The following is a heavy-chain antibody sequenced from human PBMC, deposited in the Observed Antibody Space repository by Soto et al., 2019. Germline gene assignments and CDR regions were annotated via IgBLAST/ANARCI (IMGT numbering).Heavy chain of an antibody. CDR3: ARGGVGDVRTGYHYCLDG. Sequence: SETLSLTCTVSGASISSVDYYWSLIRQPPGKGLEWIGYIYYSGSTYYHPSLQSRVTISIDASKNQFSLKLRSVTAADTAMYYCARGGVGDVRTGYHYCLDGWGQATTVTV. J-gene: IGHJ6*02. D-gene: IGHD7-27*01. CDR2: IYYSGST. V-gene: IGHV4-30-4*01. CDR1: GASISSVDYY.